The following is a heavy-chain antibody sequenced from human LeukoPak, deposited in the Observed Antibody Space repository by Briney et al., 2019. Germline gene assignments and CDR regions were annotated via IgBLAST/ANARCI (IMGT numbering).Heavy chain of an antibody. V-gene: IGHV3-64*01. CDR2: ISSNGGST. J-gene: IGHJ4*02. CDR1: GFTFSSYA. CDR3: ARGPRRTTSLKVPAYYFDY. D-gene: IGHD1-1*01. Sequence: GGSLRLSCAASGFTFSSYAMHWVRQAPGRGLEYVSAISSNGGSTYYANSVKGRFTISRDNSKNTLYLQMGSLRAEDMAVYYCARGPRRTTSLKVPAYYFDYWGQGTLVTVSS.